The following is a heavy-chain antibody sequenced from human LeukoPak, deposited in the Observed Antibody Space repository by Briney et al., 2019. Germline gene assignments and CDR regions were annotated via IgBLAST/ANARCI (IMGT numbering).Heavy chain of an antibody. CDR1: GGSFSGYY. Sequence: PETLSLTCAVYGGSFSGYYWSWIRQPPGKGLEWIGEINHSGSTNYNPSLKSRVTISVDTSKNQFSLKLSSVTAADTAAYYCARDRRSIIAARPRNWFDPWGQGTLVTASS. CDR3: ARDRRSIIAARPRNWFDP. D-gene: IGHD6-6*01. V-gene: IGHV4-34*01. CDR2: INHSGST. J-gene: IGHJ5*02.